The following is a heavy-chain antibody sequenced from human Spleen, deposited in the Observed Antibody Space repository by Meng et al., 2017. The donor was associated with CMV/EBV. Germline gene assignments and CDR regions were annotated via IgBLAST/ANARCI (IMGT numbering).Heavy chain of an antibody. D-gene: IGHD3-3*01. CDR2: ITYEGSNK. CDR3: ARKDFWSGYYDY. V-gene: IGHV3-30*04. J-gene: IGHJ4*02. Sequence: GESLKISCADSGFNFSSYAMHWVRQAPGKGLEWVALITYEGSNKFYADSVKGRVTISRDNSKNSLFLQMNSLRAEDTAVYYCARKDFWSGYYDYWGQGTLVTVSS. CDR1: GFNFSSYA.